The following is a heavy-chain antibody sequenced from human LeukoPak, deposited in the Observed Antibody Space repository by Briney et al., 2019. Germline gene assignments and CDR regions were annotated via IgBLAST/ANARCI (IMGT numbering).Heavy chain of an antibody. CDR2: ITSSSSYI. CDR1: GFTFSSYT. CDR3: ARGGVVGAINYFDY. D-gene: IGHD1-26*01. J-gene: IGHJ4*02. V-gene: IGHV3-21*01. Sequence: GSLRLSCAASGFTFSSYTMNWVRQAPGKGLEWVSSITSSSSYIYYADSVKGRSTISRDNAKNTLNLQMNSLRAEDTAVYYCARGGVVGAINYFDYWGQGTLVTVSS.